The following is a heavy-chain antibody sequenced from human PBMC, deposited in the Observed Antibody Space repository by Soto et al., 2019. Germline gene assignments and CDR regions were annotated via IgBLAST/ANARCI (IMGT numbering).Heavy chain of an antibody. D-gene: IGHD2-15*01. Sequence: GGSLRLSCAASGFTFSSYWMHWVRQAPGKGLVWVSRINSDGSSTSYADSVKGRFTISRDNAKKTLYLQMNSLRAEDTAVYYCARGSGYCSGGSCYGATFDYYYYMDVWGKGTTVTVSS. CDR3: ARGSGYCSGGSCYGATFDYYYYMDV. CDR2: INSDGSST. CDR1: GFTFSSYW. V-gene: IGHV3-74*01. J-gene: IGHJ6*03.